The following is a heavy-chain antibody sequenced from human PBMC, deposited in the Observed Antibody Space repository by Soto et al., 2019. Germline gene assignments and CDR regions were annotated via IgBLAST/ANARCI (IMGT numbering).Heavy chain of an antibody. J-gene: IGHJ4*02. CDR2: ISGNGRAT. CDR1: GFIFSNYV. D-gene: IGHD1-7*01. CDR3: AKERDNWNYFPADS. V-gene: IGHV3-23*01. Sequence: SLRLSCAGSGFIFSNYVLNWVRQAPGRGLEWVSSISGNGRATYYADSVKGRFTISRDNSKDTVFLQMNSLTAEDTAVYFCAKERDNWNYFPADSWGQGTVVTVSS.